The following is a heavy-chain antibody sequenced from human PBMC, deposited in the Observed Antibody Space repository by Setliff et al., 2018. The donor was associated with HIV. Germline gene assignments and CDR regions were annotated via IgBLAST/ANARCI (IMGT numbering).Heavy chain of an antibody. V-gene: IGHV4-38-2*02. D-gene: IGHD1-20*01. CDR1: GYSISSGYY. CDR3: ARDSITGTTPVFDY. J-gene: IGHJ4*02. CDR2: IYHSGST. Sequence: PSETLSLTCTVSGYSISSGYYWGWIRQPPGKGLEWIGSIYHSGSTYYNPSLKSRVTISVDTSKNQFSLKLSSVTAADTAVYYCARDSITGTTPVFDYWGQGTLVTVSS.